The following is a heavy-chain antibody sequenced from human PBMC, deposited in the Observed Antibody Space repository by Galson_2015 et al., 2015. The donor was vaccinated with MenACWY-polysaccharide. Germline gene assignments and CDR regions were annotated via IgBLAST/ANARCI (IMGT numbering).Heavy chain of an antibody. CDR1: GFTFSDYW. Sequence: SLRLSCAASGFTFSDYWMTWVRQSPGKGLEWVANIKQDGSEKNYVGSVKGRFTISRDNAKNTLYLQMNSLRVEDTAVYYCARILYYWGQGTLVTVSP. CDR2: IKQDGSEK. CDR3: ARILYY. J-gene: IGHJ4*02. V-gene: IGHV3-7*01.